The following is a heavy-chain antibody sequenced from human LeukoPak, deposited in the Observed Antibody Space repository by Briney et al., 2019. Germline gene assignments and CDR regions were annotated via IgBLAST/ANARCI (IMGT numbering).Heavy chain of an antibody. Sequence: GGSLRLSCAASRFTFSSYEMNWVRQAPGKGLEWVSYISSSGSTIYYADSVKGRFTISRDNAKNSLYLQMNSLRAEDTAVYYCARVTTSSGWLYYFDYWGQGTLVTVSS. D-gene: IGHD6-19*01. V-gene: IGHV3-48*03. J-gene: IGHJ4*02. CDR1: RFTFSSYE. CDR3: ARVTTSSGWLYYFDY. CDR2: ISSSGSTI.